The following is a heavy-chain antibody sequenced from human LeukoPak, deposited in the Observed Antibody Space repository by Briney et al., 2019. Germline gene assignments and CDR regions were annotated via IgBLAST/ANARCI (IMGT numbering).Heavy chain of an antibody. CDR1: GGSISSYY. J-gene: IGHJ4*02. V-gene: IGHV4-59*01. Sequence: SETLSLTRTVSGGSISSYYWSWIRQPPGKGLEWIGYIYYSGSTNYNPSLKSRVTISVDTSKNQFSLKLSSVTAADTAVYYCARGGPAYNYYDSSGSFDYWGQGTLVTVSS. D-gene: IGHD3-22*01. CDR2: IYYSGST. CDR3: ARGGPAYNYYDSSGSFDY.